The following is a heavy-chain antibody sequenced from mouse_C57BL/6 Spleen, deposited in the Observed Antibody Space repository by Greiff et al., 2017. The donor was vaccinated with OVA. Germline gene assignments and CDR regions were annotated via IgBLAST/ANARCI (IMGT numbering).Heavy chain of an antibody. V-gene: IGHV1-63*01. CDR1: GYTFTNYW. J-gene: IGHJ2*01. CDR2: IYPGGGYT. Sequence: VQLQQSGAELVRPGTSVKMSCKASGYTFTNYWIGWAKQRPGHGLEWIGDIYPGGGYTNYNEKFKGKATLTADKSSSTAYMQFSSLTAEDSAIYYCARKKDFDYWGQGTTLTVSS. CDR3: ARKKDFDY.